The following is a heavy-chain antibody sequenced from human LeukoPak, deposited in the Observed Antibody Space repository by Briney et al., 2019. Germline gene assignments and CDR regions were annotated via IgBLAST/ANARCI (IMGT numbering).Heavy chain of an antibody. V-gene: IGHV3-7*01. CDR3: ARTLYGSGSAEIDY. D-gene: IGHD3-10*01. J-gene: IGHJ4*02. Sequence: GGSLRLSCAASGFTFGSYWMTWMRQTPGKGLEWVADIKTDGSETYYLDSVKGRFTVSRDNAKNSLYLQMNSLRAEDTAVYYCARTLYGSGSAEIDYWGQGTLVTVSS. CDR1: GFTFGSYW. CDR2: IKTDGSET.